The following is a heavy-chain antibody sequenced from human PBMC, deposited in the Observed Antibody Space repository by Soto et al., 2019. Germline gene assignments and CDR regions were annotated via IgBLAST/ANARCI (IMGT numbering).Heavy chain of an antibody. CDR1: GYTFTSYD. D-gene: IGHD3-3*01. J-gene: IGHJ6*02. Sequence: QVQLVQSGAEVKKPGASVKVSCKASGYTFTSYDINWVRQATGQGLEWMGWMNPNSGNTGYAQKFQGRVTMTRNTSISTAYMELSSLRSEDTAVYYCAVRFLESDYYYYYGMDVWGQGTTVTVSS. CDR2: MNPNSGNT. V-gene: IGHV1-8*01. CDR3: AVRFLESDYYYYYGMDV.